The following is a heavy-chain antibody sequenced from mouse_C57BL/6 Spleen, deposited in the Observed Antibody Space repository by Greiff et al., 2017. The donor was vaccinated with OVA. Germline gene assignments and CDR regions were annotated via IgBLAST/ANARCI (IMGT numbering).Heavy chain of an antibody. CDR2: INPNNGGT. V-gene: IGHV1-26*01. CDR3: ARSCGGPGYFDV. D-gene: IGHD3-3*01. J-gene: IGHJ1*03. CDR1: GYTFTDYY. Sequence: VQLQQSGPELVKPGASVKISCKASGYTFTDYYMNWVKQSHGKSLEWIGDINPNNGGTSYNQKFKGKATLTVDKSSSTAYMELRSLTSEDSAVDYCARSCGGPGYFDVWGTGTTVTVSS.